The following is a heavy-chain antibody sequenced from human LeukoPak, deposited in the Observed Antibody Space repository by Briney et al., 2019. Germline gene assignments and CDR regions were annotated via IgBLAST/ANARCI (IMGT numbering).Heavy chain of an antibody. CDR1: GGSISSSSYY. D-gene: IGHD5-18*01. CDR2: IYYSGST. J-gene: IGHJ6*03. Sequence: SETLSLTCTVSGGSISSSSYYWGWIRQPPGKGLEWIGSIYYSGSTYYNPSLKSRVTISVDTSKNQFSLKLSSVAAADTAVYYCARLGYSYGSALYYYYMDVWGKGTTVTISS. V-gene: IGHV4-39*07. CDR3: ARLGYSYGSALYYYYMDV.